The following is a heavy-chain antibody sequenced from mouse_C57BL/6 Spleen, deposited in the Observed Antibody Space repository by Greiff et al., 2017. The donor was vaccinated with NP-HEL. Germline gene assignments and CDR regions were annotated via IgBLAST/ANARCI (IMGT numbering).Heavy chain of an antibody. CDR3: ARLYRVDYAMDY. D-gene: IGHD2-14*01. V-gene: IGHV5-9*01. CDR2: ISGGGGNT. Sequence: EVQVVESGGGLVKPGGSLKLSCAASGFTFSSYTMSWVRQTPEKRLEWVATISGGGGNTYYPDSVKGRFTISRDNAKNTLYLQTSSLRSEDTALYYCARLYRVDYAMDYWGQGTSVTVSS. J-gene: IGHJ4*01. CDR1: GFTFSSYT.